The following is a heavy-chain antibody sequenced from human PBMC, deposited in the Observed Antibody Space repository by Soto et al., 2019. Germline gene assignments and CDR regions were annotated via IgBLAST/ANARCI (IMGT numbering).Heavy chain of an antibody. CDR1: GYTFTSYD. CDR3: ARTRRDGFGRWFDP. CDR2: MNPNSGNT. Sequence: QAQLVQSGAEVKKPGASVKVSCKASGYTFTSYDLNWVRQATGQGLEWMGWMNPNSGNTGYAQKFQGRVTMTRNTSISTAYMELSSLRSEDTAVYYCARTRRDGFGRWFDPWGQGTLVTVSS. D-gene: IGHD3-16*01. V-gene: IGHV1-8*01. J-gene: IGHJ5*02.